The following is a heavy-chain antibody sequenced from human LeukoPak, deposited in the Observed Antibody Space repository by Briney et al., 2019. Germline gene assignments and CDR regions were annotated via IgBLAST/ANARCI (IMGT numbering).Heavy chain of an antibody. CDR1: GFTFDDYG. V-gene: IGHV3-20*04. CDR3: ASQYYYDSSGYYYNY. Sequence: GGSLRLSCAASGFTFDDYGMSWVRQAPGEGLEWVSGINWNGGSTGYADSVKGRFTISRDNAKNSLYLQMNSLRAEDTALYYCASQYYYDSSGYYYNYWGQGTLVTVSS. CDR2: INWNGGST. D-gene: IGHD3-22*01. J-gene: IGHJ4*02.